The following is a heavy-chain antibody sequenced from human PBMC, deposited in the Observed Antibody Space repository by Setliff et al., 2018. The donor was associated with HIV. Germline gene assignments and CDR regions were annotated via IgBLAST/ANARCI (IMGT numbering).Heavy chain of an antibody. V-gene: IGHV1-69*05. CDR3: ARTSGDAYNYEGAFDV. Sequence: SVKVSCKVSGDTFNNYGLNWVRQAPGQGLEWMGGIIPIFKSADYAQKFQGRVTITTDESTSTAYMDLSSLKSEDTAIYYCARTSGDAYNYEGAFDVWGQGTLVTV. D-gene: IGHD5-12*01. J-gene: IGHJ3*01. CDR2: IIPIFKSA. CDR1: GDTFNNYG.